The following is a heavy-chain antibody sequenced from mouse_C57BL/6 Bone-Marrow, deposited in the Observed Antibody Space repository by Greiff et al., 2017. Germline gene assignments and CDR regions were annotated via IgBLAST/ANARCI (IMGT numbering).Heavy chain of an antibody. CDR1: GYTFTSYW. CDR2: IDPNSGGT. Sequence: QVQLKQPGAELVKPGASVKLSCKASGYTFTSYWMHWVKQRPGRGLEWIGRIDPNSGGTKYNEKFKSKATLTVDKPSSTAYMQLSSLTSEDSAVYYCARDSYYYGSSYWFAYWGQGTLVTVSA. D-gene: IGHD1-1*01. CDR3: ARDSYYYGSSYWFAY. V-gene: IGHV1-72*01. J-gene: IGHJ3*01.